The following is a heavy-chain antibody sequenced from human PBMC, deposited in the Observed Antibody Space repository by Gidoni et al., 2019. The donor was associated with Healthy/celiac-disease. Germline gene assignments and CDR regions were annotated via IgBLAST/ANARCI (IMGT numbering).Heavy chain of an antibody. CDR3: ARVTYGSGNDY. Sequence: QVQLVESGGGVVQPGRSLRRSCAASGFTFSSYGMHVFRQAPGKGLECVAVISYDGSNKYYADSVKGRFTISRDNSKNTLYLQMNSLRAEDTAVYYCARVTYGSGNDYWGQGTLVTVSS. V-gene: IGHV3-30*03. J-gene: IGHJ4*02. CDR2: ISYDGSNK. CDR1: GFTFSSYG. D-gene: IGHD3-10*01.